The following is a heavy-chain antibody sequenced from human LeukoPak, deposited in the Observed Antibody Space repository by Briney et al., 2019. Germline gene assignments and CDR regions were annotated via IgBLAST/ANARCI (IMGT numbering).Heavy chain of an antibody. CDR1: GYSISSGYY. CDR2: IYTSGST. Sequence: SETLSLTCTVSGYSISSGYYWSWIRQPAGKGLEWIGRIYTSGSTNYNPSLKSRVTMSVDTSKNQFSLKLSSVTAADTAVYYCARVAGYYYYMDVWGKGTTVTVSS. J-gene: IGHJ6*03. CDR3: ARVAGYYYYMDV. V-gene: IGHV4-4*07.